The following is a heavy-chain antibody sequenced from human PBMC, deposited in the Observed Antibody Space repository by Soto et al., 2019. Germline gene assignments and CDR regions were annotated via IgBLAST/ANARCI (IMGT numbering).Heavy chain of an antibody. CDR2: INPGNSET. V-gene: IGHV5-51*01. CDR1: GYSFINYW. CDR3: ARPDNNYVAS. D-gene: IGHD2-15*01. J-gene: IGHJ4*02. Sequence: GESLKISCQASGYSFINYWIGWVRQLPGKGLEWMAIINPGNSETRYSPAFQGQVTISADRFITTVYLEWSSLKASDTAMYYRARPDNNYVASWGQGTLVTVSS.